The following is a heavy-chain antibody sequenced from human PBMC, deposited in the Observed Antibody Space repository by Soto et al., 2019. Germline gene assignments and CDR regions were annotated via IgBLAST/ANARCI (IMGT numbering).Heavy chain of an antibody. J-gene: IGHJ6*02. CDR3: ARDGVYGGNSFGIRYYYYGMDV. CDR2: ISYDGSNR. Sequence: GGSLRLSCAASGFTFSSYAMHWVRQAPGKGLEWVAVISYDGSNRYYADSVKGRFTISRDNSKNTLYLQMNSLRAEDTAVYYCARDGVYGGNSFGIRYYYYGMDVWGQGTTVTVSS. D-gene: IGHD2-21*02. CDR1: GFTFSSYA. V-gene: IGHV3-30-3*01.